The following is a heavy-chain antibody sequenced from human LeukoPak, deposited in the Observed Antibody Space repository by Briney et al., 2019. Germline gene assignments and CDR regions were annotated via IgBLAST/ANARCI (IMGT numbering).Heavy chain of an antibody. Sequence: SETLSLTCAVYGGSFSGYYWSWIRQPPGKGLEWIGEINHSGSTNYNPSLKSRVTISVDKSKNQFSLRLSSVTAADTAVYYCVRIRGAGRDYYYYQMDVWGKGTTVTVSS. CDR1: GGSFSGYY. CDR3: VRIRGAGRDYYYYQMDV. V-gene: IGHV4-34*01. J-gene: IGHJ6*03. CDR2: INHSGST. D-gene: IGHD6-19*01.